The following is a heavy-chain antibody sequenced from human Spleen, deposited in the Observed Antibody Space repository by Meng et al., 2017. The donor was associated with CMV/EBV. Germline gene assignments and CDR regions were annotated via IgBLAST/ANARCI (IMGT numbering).Heavy chain of an antibody. V-gene: IGHV3-21*04. J-gene: IGHJ4*02. D-gene: IGHD2-21*01. CDR3: AKDSGPGIVYSFDY. CDR2: ISSSSSYI. Sequence: GESLKISCAASGFTFSSYSMNWVRQAPGKGLEWVSSISSSSSYIYYADSVKGRFTISRDNAKNSLYLQMNSLRAEDTAVYYCAKDSGPGIVYSFDYWGQGTLVTVSS. CDR1: GFTFSSYS.